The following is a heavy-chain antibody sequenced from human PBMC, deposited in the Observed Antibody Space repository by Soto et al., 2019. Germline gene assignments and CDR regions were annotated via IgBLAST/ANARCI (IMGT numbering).Heavy chain of an antibody. D-gene: IGHD3-9*01. CDR1: GYTFTSYY. J-gene: IGHJ5*02. CDR2: INSSGGST. CDR3: ARDGGTAYYDILTGYLHNWFDP. Sequence: ASVKVSCKASGYTFTSYYMHWVRQAPGQGLEWMGIINSSGGSTSYAQKFQGRVTMTRDTSTSTVYMELSSLRSEDTAVYYCARDGGTAYYDILTGYLHNWFDPWGQGTLVTVSS. V-gene: IGHV1-46*01.